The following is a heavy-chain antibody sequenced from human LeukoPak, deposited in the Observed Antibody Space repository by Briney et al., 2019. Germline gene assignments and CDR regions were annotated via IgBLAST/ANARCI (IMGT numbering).Heavy chain of an antibody. CDR3: ATVPFYYDSSLPYFQH. V-gene: IGHV1-24*01. CDR1: GYTLTELS. CDR2: FDPEDGET. D-gene: IGHD3-22*01. Sequence: GASVKVSCKVSGYTLTELSMHWVRQAPGKGLEWMGGFDPEDGETIYAQKFQGRVTMTEDASTDTAYMELSSLRSEDTAVYYCATVPFYYDSSLPYFQHWGQGTVVTVSS. J-gene: IGHJ1*01.